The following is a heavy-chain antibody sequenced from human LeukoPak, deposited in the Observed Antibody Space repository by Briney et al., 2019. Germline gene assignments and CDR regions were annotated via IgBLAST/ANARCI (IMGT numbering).Heavy chain of an antibody. CDR2: INPNSGGT. D-gene: IGHD5-24*01. V-gene: IGHV1-2*02. CDR1: GYTFTGYY. CDR3: ARGPMATTPRTYNWFDP. J-gene: IGHJ5*02. Sequence: GASVKVSCNASGYTFTGYYMHWVRQAPGQGLEWMGWINPNSGGTIYAQNFQGRVTMTRDTSISTAYMELSRLTSDDTAVYYCARGPMATTPRTYNWFDPWGQGTLVTVSS.